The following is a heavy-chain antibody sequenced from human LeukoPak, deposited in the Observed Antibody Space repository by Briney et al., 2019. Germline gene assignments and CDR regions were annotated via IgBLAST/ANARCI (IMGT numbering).Heavy chain of an antibody. J-gene: IGHJ2*01. D-gene: IGHD2-2*01. CDR2: IKQDGSEK. CDR1: GFTFSSYW. CDR3: ARVEGYCSSTSCRPNYFDL. V-gene: IGHV3-7*01. Sequence: GGSLRLSCAASGFTFSSYWMSWVRQAPGKGLEWVANIKQDGSEKYYVDSVKGRFTISRDNAKNSLYLRMNSLRAEDTAVYYCARVEGYCSSTSCRPNYFDLWGRGTLVTVSS.